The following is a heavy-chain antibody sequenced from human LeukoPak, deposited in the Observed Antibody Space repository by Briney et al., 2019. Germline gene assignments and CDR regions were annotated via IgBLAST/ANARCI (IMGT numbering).Heavy chain of an antibody. D-gene: IGHD6-13*01. CDR3: ARRGSREIDY. CDR1: GYTSAGYW. Sequence: GESLKISCKGSGYTSAGYWFGWVRQMPGKGLEWMGIIYPGDSDTRYSPSFQGQVIISADKSINTAYLEWGSLKASDTAMYYCARRGSREIDYWGQGTLVTVSS. CDR2: IYPGDSDT. V-gene: IGHV5-51*01. J-gene: IGHJ4*02.